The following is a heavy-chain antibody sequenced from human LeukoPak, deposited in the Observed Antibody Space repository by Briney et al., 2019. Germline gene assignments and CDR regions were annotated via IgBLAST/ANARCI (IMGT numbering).Heavy chain of an antibody. CDR2: ISSSSSYI. J-gene: IGHJ4*02. CDR3: ARNKEWNQLLIDY. V-gene: IGHV3-21*01. D-gene: IGHD2-2*01. Sequence: GGSLRLSCAASGFTFSSYSMNWVRQAPGKGLEWVSSISSSSSYIYYADSVKGRFTISRDNAKNSLYLQMNSLRAEDTAVYYCARNKEWNQLLIDYWGQGTLVTVSS. CDR1: GFTFSSYS.